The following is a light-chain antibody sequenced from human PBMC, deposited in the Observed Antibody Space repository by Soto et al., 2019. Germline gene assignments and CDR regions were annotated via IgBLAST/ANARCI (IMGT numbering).Light chain of an antibody. CDR1: SSNIGSNY. CDR2: SNN. CDR3: AAWDDSLSGYV. J-gene: IGLJ1*01. Sequence: QSVLTQPPSASGTPGQRVTISCSGSSSNIGSNYVYWYQQLPGTAPKLLIYSNNLRPSGVPDRFSGSKSGTSASLAISGLRSEDEADYYCAAWDDSLSGYVFGTGTKLTVL. V-gene: IGLV1-47*02.